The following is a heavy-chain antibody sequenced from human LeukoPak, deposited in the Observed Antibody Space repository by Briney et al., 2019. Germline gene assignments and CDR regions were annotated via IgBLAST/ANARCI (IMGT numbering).Heavy chain of an antibody. CDR1: GFTFSSFA. D-gene: IGHD4-17*01. J-gene: IGHJ5*02. CDR3: TKDPNGDYVGAFDP. Sequence: GSLRLPCAASGFTFSSFAMTWVRQAPGKGLEWVSSITGTHYTTYNTDSVKGRFTISRDNSKNTLYLQMNSLRADDTAVYYCTKDPNGDYVGAFDPWGQGTLVTVSS. CDR2: ITGTHYTT. V-gene: IGHV3-23*01.